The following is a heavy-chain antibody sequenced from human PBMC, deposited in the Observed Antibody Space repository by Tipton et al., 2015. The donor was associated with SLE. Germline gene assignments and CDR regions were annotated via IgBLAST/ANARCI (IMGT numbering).Heavy chain of an antibody. J-gene: IGHJ3*02. CDR2: INHRGST. CDR3: ARHSDSSSWLDGAFDI. D-gene: IGHD6-13*01. V-gene: IGHV4-34*01. CDR1: GGSFSGYY. Sequence: TLSLTCAVYGGSFSGYYWSWVRQPPGKGLEWIGEINHRGSTNYNPSLKSRVTISVDTSKNQFSLKLSSVTAADTAVYYCARHSDSSSWLDGAFDIWGQGTMVTVSS.